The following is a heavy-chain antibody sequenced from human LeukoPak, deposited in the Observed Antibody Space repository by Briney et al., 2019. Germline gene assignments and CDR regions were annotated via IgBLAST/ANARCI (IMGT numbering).Heavy chain of an antibody. Sequence: AGSLRLSCAASGFTFTRFNMNWVRQAPGKGLELVSSITTSGTSIYYPDSVQGRFTISRDNAKNSLYLQMNSLRAEDTAVYYCARPFYYDTNGGEGMDVWGQGTTVTVSS. J-gene: IGHJ6*02. CDR1: GFTFTRFN. CDR3: ARPFYYDTNGGEGMDV. CDR2: ITTSGTSI. D-gene: IGHD2-8*01. V-gene: IGHV3-21*06.